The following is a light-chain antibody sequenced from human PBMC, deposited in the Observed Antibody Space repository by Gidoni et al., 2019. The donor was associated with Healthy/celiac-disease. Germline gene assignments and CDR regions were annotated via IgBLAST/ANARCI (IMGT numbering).Light chain of an antibody. CDR2: DAS. Sequence: DIQMTQSPSSLSASVGDRVTITCQASQDISNYLNWYQQKPGKAPKPLIYDASNLETGVPSRFSGSGSGTDFNFTISSLQPEDIATYYCQQYDNLPLSLTFGGGTKVEIK. CDR3: QQYDNLPLSLT. J-gene: IGKJ4*01. CDR1: QDISNY. V-gene: IGKV1-33*01.